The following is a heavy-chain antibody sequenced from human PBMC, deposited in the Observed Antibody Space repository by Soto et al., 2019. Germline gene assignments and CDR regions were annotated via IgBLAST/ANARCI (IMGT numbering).Heavy chain of an antibody. CDR2: IWYDGSNK. V-gene: IGHV3-33*01. CDR1: GFTFSSDF. Sequence: GGSLILSCAASGFTFSSDFMHWVRQAPGKGLEWVAVIWYDGSNKYYADSVKGRFTISRDNSKNTLYLQMNSLRAEDTAVYYCAREDYYDSSGYYAPGDYWGQGTLVTVSS. D-gene: IGHD3-22*01. CDR3: AREDYYDSSGYYAPGDY. J-gene: IGHJ4*02.